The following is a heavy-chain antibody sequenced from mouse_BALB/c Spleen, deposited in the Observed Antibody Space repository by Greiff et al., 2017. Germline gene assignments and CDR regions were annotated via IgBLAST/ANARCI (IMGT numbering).Heavy chain of an antibody. CDR2: ISYSGST. V-gene: IGHV3-2*02. CDR3: ARWGTEAMDY. J-gene: IGHJ4*01. Sequence: DVKLQESGPGLVKPSQSLSLTCTVTGYSITSDYAWNWIRQFPGNKLEWMGYISYSGSTSYNPSLKSRISITRDTSKNQFFLQLNSVTTEDTATYYCARWGTEAMDYWGQGTSVTVSS. D-gene: IGHD2-14*01. CDR1: GYSITSDYA.